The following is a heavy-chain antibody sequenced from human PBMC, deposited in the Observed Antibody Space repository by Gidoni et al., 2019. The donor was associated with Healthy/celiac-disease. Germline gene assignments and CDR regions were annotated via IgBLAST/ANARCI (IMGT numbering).Heavy chain of an antibody. Sequence: EVQLVESGGGLVQPGGSLRLSCAASGFTVSSNYMSWVRQAPGKGLEWVSVIYSGGSTYYADSVKGRFTISRHNSKNTLYLQMNSLRAEDTAVYYCARDSAFIAARPGGYYGMDVWGQGTTVTVSS. D-gene: IGHD6-6*01. CDR1: GFTVSSNY. CDR2: IYSGGST. V-gene: IGHV3-53*04. CDR3: ARDSAFIAARPGGYYGMDV. J-gene: IGHJ6*02.